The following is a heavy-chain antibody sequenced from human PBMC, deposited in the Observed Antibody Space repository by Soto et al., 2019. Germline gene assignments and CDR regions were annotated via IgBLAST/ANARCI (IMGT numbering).Heavy chain of an antibody. Sequence: PSETLSLTCTVSGGSISSSSYYWGWIRRPPGKGLEWIGSIYYSGSTYYNPSLKSRVTISVDTSKNQFSPKLSSVTAADTAVYYCARLSRRGYDSSGYFRWGQGTPVTVSS. V-gene: IGHV4-39*01. D-gene: IGHD3-22*01. CDR1: GGSISSSSYY. CDR3: ARLSRRGYDSSGYFR. CDR2: IYYSGST. J-gene: IGHJ4*02.